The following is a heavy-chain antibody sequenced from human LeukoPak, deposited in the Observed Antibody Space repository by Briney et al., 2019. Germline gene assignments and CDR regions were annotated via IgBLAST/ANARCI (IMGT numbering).Heavy chain of an antibody. V-gene: IGHV3-21*01. D-gene: IGHD1-1*01. CDR3: ASGIRERGFDY. CDR2: INPSGSTI. CDR1: GFTFSTYA. J-gene: IGHJ4*02. Sequence: GGSLRLSCAASGFTFSTYAMNWVRQAPGRGLEWVSSINPSGSTIFYADSVKGRFTISRDNAKNSLYLQMNSLRAEDTALYFCASGIRERGFDYWGQGTLVTVSP.